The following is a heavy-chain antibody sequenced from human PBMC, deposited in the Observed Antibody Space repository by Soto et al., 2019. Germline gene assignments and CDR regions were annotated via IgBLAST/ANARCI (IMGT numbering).Heavy chain of an antibody. CDR3: ARQIGEEYSSGWYDY. CDR2: IYYSGST. Sequence: SVTLSLTCTVSGGSISSSSYYWGWIRQPPGKGLEWIGSIYYSGSTYYTPSLKSRVTISVDTSKNQFSLKLSSVTAADTAVYYCARQIGEEYSSGWYDYWGQGTLVTVS. CDR1: GGSISSSSYY. D-gene: IGHD6-19*01. V-gene: IGHV4-39*01. J-gene: IGHJ4*02.